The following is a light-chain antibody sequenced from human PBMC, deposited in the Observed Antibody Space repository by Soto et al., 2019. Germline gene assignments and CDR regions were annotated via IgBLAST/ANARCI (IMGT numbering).Light chain of an antibody. Sequence: QSALTQPASVSGSPGQSITISCTGTSSDVGSYNLVSWYQQHPGKAPKLMIYEVSKRPSGVSNRFSGSKSGNTASLTISGLQAEDEADYYCCSNAGSFGVVFGGGTQLTVL. CDR3: CSNAGSFGVV. J-gene: IGLJ2*01. CDR2: EVS. V-gene: IGLV2-23*02. CDR1: SSDVGSYNL.